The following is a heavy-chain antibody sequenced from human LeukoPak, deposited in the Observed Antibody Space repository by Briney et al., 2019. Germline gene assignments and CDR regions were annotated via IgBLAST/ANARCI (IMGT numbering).Heavy chain of an antibody. Sequence: SSETLSLTCTVSGYSISSGYYWGWIRQPPGKGLEWIGSIYHSGSTYYNPSLKSRVTISVDTSKNQFSLKLSSVTAADTAVHYCARKVAAAGTRSQYYYYMDVWGKGTTVTVSS. V-gene: IGHV4-38-2*02. J-gene: IGHJ6*03. CDR2: IYHSGST. CDR3: ARKVAAAGTRSQYYYYMDV. CDR1: GYSISSGYY. D-gene: IGHD6-13*01.